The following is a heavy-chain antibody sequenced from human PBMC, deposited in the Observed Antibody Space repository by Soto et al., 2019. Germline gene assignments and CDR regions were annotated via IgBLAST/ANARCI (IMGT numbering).Heavy chain of an antibody. J-gene: IGHJ4*02. V-gene: IGHV3-74*01. Sequence: PRLSCAASGFIFKMYWMHWVRQSPGKGLVWISRIYNDGTYSDYADSVRGRFTISRDNVNDTLYLQMNNLRAEDSGLYYCTRGPRPISTGTGDYWGQGTQVTVSS. D-gene: IGHD3-10*01. CDR2: IYNDGTYS. CDR3: TRGPRPISTGTGDY. CDR1: GFIFKMYW.